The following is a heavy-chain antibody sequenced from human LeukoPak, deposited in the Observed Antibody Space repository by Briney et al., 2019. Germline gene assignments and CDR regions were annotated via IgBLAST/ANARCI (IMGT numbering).Heavy chain of an antibody. D-gene: IGHD4-23*01. J-gene: IGHJ4*02. CDR2: INHSGST. V-gene: IGHV4-34*01. CDR3: ARATDYGGNPGGFDY. Sequence: SETLSLTCAVYGGSFSGYYWSWIRPPPGKGLEWIGEINHSGSTNYNPSLKSRVTISLDTSKNQFSLKLSSVTAADTAVYYCARATDYGGNPGGFDYWGQGTLVTVSS. CDR1: GGSFSGYY.